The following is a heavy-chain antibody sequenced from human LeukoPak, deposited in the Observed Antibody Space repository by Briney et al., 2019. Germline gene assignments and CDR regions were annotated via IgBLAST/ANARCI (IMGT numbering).Heavy chain of an antibody. V-gene: IGHV4-59*01. J-gene: IGHJ4*02. CDR3: ARIIHQTTDTGDFDL. CDR1: GGSIVSYY. CDR2: SYSTGIT. Sequence: SETLSLTCTVSGGSIVSYYWNRIRQPPGKGLEWIGYSYSTGITKYNPSLKSRVTISADTSKNQVSLRLTSVSAADTAVYFCARIIHQTTDTGDFDLWGRGTLVTVSS. D-gene: IGHD1-14*01.